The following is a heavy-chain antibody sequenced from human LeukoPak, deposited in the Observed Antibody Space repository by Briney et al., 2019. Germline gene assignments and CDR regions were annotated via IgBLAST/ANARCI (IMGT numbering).Heavy chain of an antibody. D-gene: IGHD4-17*01. CDR3: ARDFDSVTTGWFDP. CDR2: INPNSGGT. V-gene: IGHV1-2*02. CDR1: GYTFTSYG. Sequence: ASVKVSCKASGYTFTSYGISWVRQAPGQGLEWMGWINPNSGGTNYAQKFQGRVTMTRDTSISTAYMELSRLRSDDTAVYYCARDFDSVTTGWFDPWGQGTLVTVSS. J-gene: IGHJ5*02.